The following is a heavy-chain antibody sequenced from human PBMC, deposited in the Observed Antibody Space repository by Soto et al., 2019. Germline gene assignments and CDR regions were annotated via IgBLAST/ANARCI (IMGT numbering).Heavy chain of an antibody. J-gene: IGHJ4*02. CDR3: AKSYYDYWGGYYTTAYFYD. CDR1: GFTFSSYG. V-gene: IGHV3-33*06. Sequence: GGSLRLSCAASGFTFSSYGMHWVRQAPGKGLEWVAVIWYDGSNKYYADSVKGRFTISRDNSKNTLYLQMNSLRAEDTAVYYCAKSYYDYWGGYYTTAYFYDWGQGTLVTVSS. CDR2: IWYDGSNK. D-gene: IGHD3-3*01.